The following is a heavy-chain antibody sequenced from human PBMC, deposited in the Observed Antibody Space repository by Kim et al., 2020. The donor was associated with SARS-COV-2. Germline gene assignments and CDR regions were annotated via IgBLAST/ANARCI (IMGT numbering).Heavy chain of an antibody. J-gene: IGHJ6*02. V-gene: IGHV3-23*01. CDR2: ISGSGGST. D-gene: IGHD5-18*01. CDR3: ANPWIQLWSTKYYYYGMDV. CDR1: GFTFSSYA. Sequence: GGSLRLSCAASGFTFSSYAMSWVRQAPGKGLEWVSAISGSGGSTYYADSVKGRFTISRDNSKNTLYLQMNSLRAEDTAVYYCANPWIQLWSTKYYYYGMDVWGQGTTVTVSS.